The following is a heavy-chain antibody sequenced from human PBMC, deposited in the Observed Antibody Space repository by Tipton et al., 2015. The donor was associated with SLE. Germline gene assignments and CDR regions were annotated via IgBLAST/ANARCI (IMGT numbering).Heavy chain of an antibody. CDR2: INHSGST. Sequence: LRLSCTVSGGSISSYYWSWIRQPPGKGLEWIGEINHSGSTNYNPSLKSRVTISVDTSKNQFSLKLTSVTAADTAVYYCARADYGYWYFDLWGRGTLVTVSS. V-gene: IGHV4-34*01. CDR3: ARADYGYWYFDL. J-gene: IGHJ2*01. D-gene: IGHD3-16*01. CDR1: GGSISSYY.